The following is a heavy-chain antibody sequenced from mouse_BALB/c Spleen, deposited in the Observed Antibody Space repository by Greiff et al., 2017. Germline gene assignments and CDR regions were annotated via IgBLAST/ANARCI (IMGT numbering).Heavy chain of an antibody. D-gene: IGHD1-1*01. V-gene: IGHV3-6*02. CDR3: ASPYYGSSYWYFDV. J-gene: IGHJ1*01. CDR1: GYSITSGYY. Sequence: VQVVESGPGLVKPSQSLSLTCSVTGYSITSGYYWNWIRQFPGNKLEWMGYISYDGSNNYNPSLKNRISITRDTSKNQFFLKLNSVTTEDTATYYCASPYYGSSYWYFDVWGAGTTVTVSS. CDR2: ISYDGSN.